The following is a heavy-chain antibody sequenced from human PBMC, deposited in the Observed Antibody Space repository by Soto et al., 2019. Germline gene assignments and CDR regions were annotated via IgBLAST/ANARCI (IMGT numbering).Heavy chain of an antibody. CDR3: ARVPPRRGFDY. CDR2: IIPIFGTA. J-gene: IGHJ4*02. Sequence: SVKVSFKAAGGTFSSYAISWVRQAPGQGLEWMGGIIPIFGTANYAQKFQGRVTITADESTSTAYMELSSLRSEDTAVYYCARVPPRRGFDYWGQGTLVTVSS. CDR1: GGTFSSYA. D-gene: IGHD3-16*01. V-gene: IGHV1-69*13.